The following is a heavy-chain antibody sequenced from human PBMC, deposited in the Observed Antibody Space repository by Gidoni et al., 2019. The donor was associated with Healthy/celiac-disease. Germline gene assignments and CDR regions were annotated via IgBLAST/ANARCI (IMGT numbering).Heavy chain of an antibody. CDR2: IYYSGSP. CDR1: GRSISSYY. J-gene: IGHJ5*02. V-gene: IGHV4-59*01. Sequence: QLQLQESCPGRVKPSETLSLTCPVSGRSISSYYCRWIRQPPGKGLEWIGYIYYSGSPHYNPSLKSRVTISVDTSKSQFSLKLSSETAADTAVYYWARDTTYYYDSSGYSGPRSRGNWFDPWGQGTLVTVSS. D-gene: IGHD3-22*01. CDR3: ARDTTYYYDSSGYSGPRSRGNWFDP.